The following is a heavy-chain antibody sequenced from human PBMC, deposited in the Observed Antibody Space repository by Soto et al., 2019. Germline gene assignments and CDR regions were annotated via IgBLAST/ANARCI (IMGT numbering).Heavy chain of an antibody. CDR2: IYYSGST. V-gene: IGHV4-39*01. CDR3: ARQKTTVTTSEDRIDY. J-gene: IGHJ4*02. CDR1: GGSISSSSYY. D-gene: IGHD4-17*01. Sequence: SETLSLTCTVSGGSISSSSYYWGWIRQPPGKGLEWIGSIYYSGSTYYNPSLKSRVTISVDTSKNQFSLKLSSVTAADTAVYYCARQKTTVTTSEDRIDYWGQGTLVTVSS.